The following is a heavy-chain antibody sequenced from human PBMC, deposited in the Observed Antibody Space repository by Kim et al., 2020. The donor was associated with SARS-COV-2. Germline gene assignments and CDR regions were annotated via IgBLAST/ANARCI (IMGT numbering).Heavy chain of an antibody. V-gene: IGHV3-30*03. Sequence: GGSLRLSCAASGFTFNNYGMHWVRQAPGKGLEWVAIISYDGRNKYYADSVKGRFTISRDNSKNTLYLHMNSLRAEDTAVYYCASQVEYSSGSEEVHYWGQGTLVTVSS. D-gene: IGHD6-19*01. CDR3: ASQVEYSSGSEEVHY. J-gene: IGHJ4*02. CDR1: GFTFNNYG. CDR2: ISYDGRNK.